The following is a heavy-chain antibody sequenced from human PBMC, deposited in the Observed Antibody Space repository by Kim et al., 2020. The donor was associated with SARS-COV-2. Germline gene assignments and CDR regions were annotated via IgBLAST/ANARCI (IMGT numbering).Heavy chain of an antibody. CDR3: VNDVLAGGAEV. D-gene: IGHD1-1*01. CDR2: IKWDGDEK. J-gene: IGHJ6*02. V-gene: IGHV3-7*03. Sequence: GGSLRLSCIASGFTLSDNGMSWVRQTPGKGLEWVAGIKWDGDEKCYADSVKGRFTISIDKAKNSLYLQMNSLRAEDTAMYYCVNDVLAGGAEVWGEG. CDR1: GFTLSDNG.